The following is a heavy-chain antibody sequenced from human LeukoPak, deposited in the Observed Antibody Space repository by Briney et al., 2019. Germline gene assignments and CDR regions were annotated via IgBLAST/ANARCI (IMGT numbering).Heavy chain of an antibody. Sequence: GGSLRLSCAASGFSFSNYAIHWVRQAPGKGLEWVAVISYDESNQYYADSVKGRFTISRDNSKNTLYLQMNSLRTEDTAFYYCAKVLTVPRATVTTPSAFDYWGRGTLVTVSS. D-gene: IGHD4-17*01. J-gene: IGHJ4*02. CDR1: GFSFSNYA. CDR3: AKVLTVPRATVTTPSAFDY. V-gene: IGHV3-30*18. CDR2: ISYDESNQ.